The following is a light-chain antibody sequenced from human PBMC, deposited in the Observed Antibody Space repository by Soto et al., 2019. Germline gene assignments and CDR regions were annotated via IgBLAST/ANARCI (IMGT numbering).Light chain of an antibody. Sequence: DTVMTQSPLSLPVSPGEPASISCRSSQSLLHSNGYNYLEWYLQKQGQSPQLLIYLGSTRASGVPDRFSGSGSGTDFTLKISRVEADDVEVYYCMQSLQAPPFTFGQGTKLEIK. V-gene: IGKV2-28*01. CDR1: QSLLHSNGYNY. CDR2: LGS. CDR3: MQSLQAPPFT. J-gene: IGKJ2*01.